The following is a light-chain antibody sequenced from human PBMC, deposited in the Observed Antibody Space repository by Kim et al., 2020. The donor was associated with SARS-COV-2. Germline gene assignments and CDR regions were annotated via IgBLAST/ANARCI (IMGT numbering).Light chain of an antibody. CDR1: QGIRKD. Sequence: ASVGDRVTITCRASQGIRKDLGWYQQKPGKAPKLLIYATSSLQSGVPSRFSGSGSGTDFTLTISSLQPEDFATYYCLQDYNYPRTFGQGTKVDIK. CDR2: ATS. CDR3: LQDYNYPRT. J-gene: IGKJ1*01. V-gene: IGKV1-6*01.